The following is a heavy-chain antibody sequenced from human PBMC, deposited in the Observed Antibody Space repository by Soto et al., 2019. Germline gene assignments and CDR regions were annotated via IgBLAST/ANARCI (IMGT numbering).Heavy chain of an antibody. Sequence: QVQLVQSGAEVKKPGASVKVSCKASGYTFTSYYMRWVRQAPGQGLEWMGIINPSGGSTSYAQKFQGRVTMTRDTSTSTVYMELSSLRSEDTAVYYCARDIFWEDPAGPKDYYYYGMDVWGQGTTVTVSS. CDR3: ARDIFWEDPAGPKDYYYYGMDV. D-gene: IGHD3-9*01. CDR2: INPSGGST. V-gene: IGHV1-46*01. J-gene: IGHJ6*02. CDR1: GYTFTSYY.